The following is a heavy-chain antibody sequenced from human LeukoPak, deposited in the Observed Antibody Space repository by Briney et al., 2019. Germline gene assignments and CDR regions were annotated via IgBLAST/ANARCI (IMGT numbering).Heavy chain of an antibody. J-gene: IGHJ4*02. CDR2: INPNSGST. CDR3: ARGPATGDFDY. Sequence: ASVKVSCKASGYTFTAIYIHWVRQTPGQGLEWMGWINPNSGSTNFAQKFQGRVTMTRDTSISTAYMELSRLGSDDTAVYYCARGPATGDFDYWGQGTLVTVSS. CDR1: GYTFTAIY. V-gene: IGHV1-2*02. D-gene: IGHD7-27*01.